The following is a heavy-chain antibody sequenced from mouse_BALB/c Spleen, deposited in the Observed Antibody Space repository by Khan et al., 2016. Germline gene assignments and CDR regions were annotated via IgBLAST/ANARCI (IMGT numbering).Heavy chain of an antibody. CDR3: ARDPFYYYGSSYWYFDV. CDR2: ISYDGSN. D-gene: IGHD1-1*01. V-gene: IGHV3-6*02. CDR1: GYSITSGYY. Sequence: EVQLQESGPGLVKPSQSLSLTCSVTGYSITSGYYWNWIRQFPGNKLEWMGYISYDGSNNYNPSLKNRISITRDTSKNQFFLKLNSVTTEDTATYCCARDPFYYYGSSYWYFDVGGAGTTVTVSS. J-gene: IGHJ1*01.